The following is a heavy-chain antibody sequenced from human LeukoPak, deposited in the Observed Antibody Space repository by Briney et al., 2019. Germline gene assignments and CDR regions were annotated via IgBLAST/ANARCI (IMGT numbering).Heavy chain of an antibody. CDR2: IWSDDRNK. J-gene: IGHJ4*02. Sequence: GGALRLSCAASGFTFSSYGMHWVRPAPGKGRAWVALIWSDDRNKYYADSVKGQFTISRDNSKNTLYLQMNSLRAEDTAVYYCARDYGGDAGLDSWGQGTLVTVSS. D-gene: IGHD4-23*01. V-gene: IGHV3-33*01. CDR3: ARDYGGDAGLDS. CDR1: GFTFSSYG.